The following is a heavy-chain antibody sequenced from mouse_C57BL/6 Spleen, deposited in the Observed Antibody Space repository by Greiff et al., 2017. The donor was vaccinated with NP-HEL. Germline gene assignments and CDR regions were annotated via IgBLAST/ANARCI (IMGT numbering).Heavy chain of an antibody. D-gene: IGHD1-1*01. CDR2: ILPGSGST. CDR1: GYTFTGYW. V-gene: IGHV1-9*01. Sequence: QVQLQQSGAELMKPGASVKLSCKATGYTFTGYWIEWVKQRPGHGLEWIGEILPGSGSTNYNEKFKGKATFTADTSSNTAYMQLSSLTTEDSAIYDCARWAITTVVATDFDYWGQGTTLTVSS. J-gene: IGHJ2*01. CDR3: ARWAITTVVATDFDY.